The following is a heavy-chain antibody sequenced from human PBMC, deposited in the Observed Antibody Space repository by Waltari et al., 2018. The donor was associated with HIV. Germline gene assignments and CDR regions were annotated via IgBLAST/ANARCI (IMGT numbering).Heavy chain of an antibody. V-gene: IGHV4-39*01. Sequence: QLQLQESGPGLVKSSETLSLICTVSGGSLRSSGYYWGWIRQPPGKGLEWIGNIYNGGIAYSSPSLRSGVIISADASKNHFSLSLKSVTASDTAMYFCTRQACTSSTCLFMDEFDIWGQGTMVTVSS. CDR1: GGSLRSSGYY. CDR2: IYNGGIA. J-gene: IGHJ3*02. D-gene: IGHD2-2*01. CDR3: TRQACTSSTCLFMDEFDI.